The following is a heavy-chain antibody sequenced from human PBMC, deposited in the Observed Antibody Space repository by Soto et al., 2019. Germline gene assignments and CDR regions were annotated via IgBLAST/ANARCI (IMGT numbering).Heavy chain of an antibody. D-gene: IGHD1-1*01. J-gene: IGHJ6*02. CDR3: ARGTTTSAFSAMDV. Sequence: QVQLVESGRGVVQPGRSLRLSCAASGFTFSNNAMDWVRQAPGKGLEWVAVISYDGSNKYIAESVKGRFTISRDNSKNTLFLQMNSLRAEDTAVYYCARGTTTSAFSAMDVWGQGTTVTVSS. V-gene: IGHV3-30-3*01. CDR1: GFTFSNNA. CDR2: ISYDGSNK.